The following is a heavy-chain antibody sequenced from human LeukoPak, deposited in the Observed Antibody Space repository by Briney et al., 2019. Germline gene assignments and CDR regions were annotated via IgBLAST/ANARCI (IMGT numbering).Heavy chain of an antibody. J-gene: IGHJ3*02. CDR2: INGGGGST. CDR1: EFTFSTYA. Sequence: PGGSLRLSCAASEFTFSTYAMHWVRQAPGKGLEWVSGINGGGGSTYYADSVKGRFTISRDNSKNTLYLQMNSLRAEDTAVYYCAKGLLFTIIVVVNADAFDIWGQGTMVTVSS. D-gene: IGHD3-22*01. CDR3: AKGLLFTIIVVVNADAFDI. V-gene: IGHV3-23*01.